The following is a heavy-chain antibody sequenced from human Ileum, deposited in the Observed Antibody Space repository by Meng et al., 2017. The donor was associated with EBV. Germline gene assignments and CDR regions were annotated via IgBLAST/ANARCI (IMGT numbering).Heavy chain of an antibody. J-gene: IGHJ4*02. CDR3: ARVGQWLPIDY. CDR1: GGSISSSNW. Sequence: QVQLEESGPGLVKPSGTRCFPFAVSGGSISSSNWWSWVRQPPGKGLEWIGEIYHSGSTNYNPSLKSRVTISVDKSKNQFSLNLSSVTAADTAVYYCARVGQWLPIDYWGQGTLVTVSS. V-gene: IGHV4-4*02. D-gene: IGHD6-19*01. CDR2: IYHSGST.